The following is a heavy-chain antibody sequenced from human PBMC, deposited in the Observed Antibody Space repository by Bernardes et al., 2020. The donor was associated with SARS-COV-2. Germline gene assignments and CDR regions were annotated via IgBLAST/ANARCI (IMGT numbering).Heavy chain of an antibody. D-gene: IGHD3-10*01. CDR3: ASVMATWDRGLFSNTYDFYGMDV. J-gene: IGHJ6*02. CDR2: MYSGWST. V-gene: IGHV3-66*01. Sequence: GGSLRLSCAASGPTVSDNYMTLVRQAPGEGLEWVSLMYSGWSTYYADSVKGRFTVSRDNSKNTLHLQMNSLRAEDTAIYYCASVMATWDRGLFSNTYDFYGMDVWGQGTTVTVS. CDR1: GPTVSDNY.